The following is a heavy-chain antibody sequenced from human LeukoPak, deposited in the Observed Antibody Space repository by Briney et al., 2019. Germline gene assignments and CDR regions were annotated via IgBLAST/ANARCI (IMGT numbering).Heavy chain of an antibody. CDR1: GYTFTVYY. D-gene: IGHD3-22*01. Sequence: ASVKVSCKASGYTFTVYYMHWVRQAPGQGLEWMGRINPNNGGTNYAQKFQGRVTMTRDMSMSTAYMELSRLRSDDTAVYYCAGEDNSSGYRPFDIWGQGTMVTVPS. V-gene: IGHV1-2*06. CDR2: INPNNGGT. J-gene: IGHJ3*02. CDR3: AGEDNSSGYRPFDI.